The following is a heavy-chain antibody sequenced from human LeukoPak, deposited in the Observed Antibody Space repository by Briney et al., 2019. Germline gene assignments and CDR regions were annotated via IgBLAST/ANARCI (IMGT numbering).Heavy chain of an antibody. CDR3: VPVVPGIAYNWFDP. V-gene: IGHV4-34*01. CDR1: GGSFSGYY. J-gene: IGHJ5*02. CDR2: INHSGST. D-gene: IGHD6-13*01. Sequence: SETLSLTCAVYGGSFSGYYWSWIRQPPGKGLEWIGEINHSGSTNYNPSLKSQVTISVDTSKNQFSLKLSSVTAADTAVYYCVPVVPGIAYNWFDPWGQGTLVTVSS.